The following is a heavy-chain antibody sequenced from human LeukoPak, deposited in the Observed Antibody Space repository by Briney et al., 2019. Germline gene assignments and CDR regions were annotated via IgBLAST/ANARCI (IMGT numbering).Heavy chain of an antibody. CDR2: IKQDGSEK. J-gene: IGHJ6*03. Sequence: GGSLRLSCAASGFTFSSYWMSWVRQAPGKGLEWVANIKQDGSEKYYVDSVKGRFTISRDNAKNSLYLQMNSLRAEDTAVYYCARDLCSGGSCDGYYSYPYMEACGKGATVTASS. V-gene: IGHV3-7*01. CDR3: ARDLCSGGSCDGYYSYPYMEA. CDR1: GFTFSSYW. D-gene: IGHD2-15*01.